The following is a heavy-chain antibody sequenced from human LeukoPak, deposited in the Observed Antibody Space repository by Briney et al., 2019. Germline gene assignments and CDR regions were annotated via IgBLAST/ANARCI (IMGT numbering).Heavy chain of an antibody. V-gene: IGHV4-38-2*02. CDR1: GYSIRSGYY. D-gene: IGHD4-17*01. J-gene: IGHJ5*02. CDR2: IYHSGST. CDR3: ARDLYGDYGYNWFDP. Sequence: SETLSLTCAVSGYSIRSGYYWGWIRQAPGKGLEWIGSIYHSGSTSYNPSLKSRVTISLDTSKNQFSLKLSSVTAADTAVYYCARDLYGDYGYNWFDPWGQGTLVTVSS.